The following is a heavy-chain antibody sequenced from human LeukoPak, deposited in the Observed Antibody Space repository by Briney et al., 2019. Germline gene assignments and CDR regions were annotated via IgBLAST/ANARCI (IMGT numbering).Heavy chain of an antibody. Sequence: SETLSLTCAVYGGSFSGYYWSWIRQPPGKGLEWIGEINHSGSTHYNPSLKSRVTISVDTSKNQFSLKLSSVTAADTAVYYCAREKRLRYFDYWGQGTLVTVSS. J-gene: IGHJ4*02. CDR1: GGSFSGYY. D-gene: IGHD5-18*01. V-gene: IGHV4-34*01. CDR3: AREKRLRYFDY. CDR2: INHSGST.